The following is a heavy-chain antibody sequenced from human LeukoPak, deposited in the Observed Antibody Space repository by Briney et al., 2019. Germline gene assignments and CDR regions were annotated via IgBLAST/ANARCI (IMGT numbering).Heavy chain of an antibody. Sequence: PGGSLRLSCGASGFXFSAYWMYWVRQAPGQGLEYVSRIKFDGNVITYADSVEGRFTIARDNARNIVSLQMSSLRAEDTAVYYCARGIAPEESVAIDYWGQGTLVTVSS. CDR1: GFXFSAYW. CDR2: IKFDGNVI. V-gene: IGHV3-74*03. CDR3: ARGIAPEESVAIDY. D-gene: IGHD2-15*01. J-gene: IGHJ4*02.